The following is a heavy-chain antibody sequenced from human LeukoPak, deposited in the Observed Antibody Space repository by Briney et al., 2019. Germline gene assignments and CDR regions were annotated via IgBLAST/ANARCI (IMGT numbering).Heavy chain of an antibody. J-gene: IGHJ3*02. V-gene: IGHV5-10-1*01. D-gene: IGHD2-2*01. CDR2: IDPSDSYT. CDR3: ARQYCSSTCYAGDAFDI. Sequence: GESLKISCKGSGYRFTNYWISWVRQMPGKGLEWMGRIDPSDSYTKYSPSFQGHVTISADKSISTAYLQWSSLKASDTALYYCARQYCSSTCYAGDAFDIWGQGTTVTVSS. CDR1: GYRFTNYW.